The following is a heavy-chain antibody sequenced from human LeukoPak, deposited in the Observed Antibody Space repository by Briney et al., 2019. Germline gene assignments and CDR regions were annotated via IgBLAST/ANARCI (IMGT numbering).Heavy chain of an antibody. CDR1: GFTFSRSW. CDR3: AAWTDRGYSY. D-gene: IGHD5-12*01. J-gene: IGHJ4*02. Sequence: GGSLRLSCTASGFTFSRSWMNWIRQAPGKGLEWVANINPDGDGMRFVDSVKGRFTMSRDNAQSSLHLQMNSLRVEDTAFYYCAAWTDRGYSYWGQAVLVTVSS. V-gene: IGHV3-7*01. CDR2: INPDGDGM.